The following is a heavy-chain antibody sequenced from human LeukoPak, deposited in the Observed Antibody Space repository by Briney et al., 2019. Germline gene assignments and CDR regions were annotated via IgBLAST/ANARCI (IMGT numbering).Heavy chain of an antibody. J-gene: IGHJ4*02. CDR3: ARDPVSTGLQINSDY. Sequence: GGSLRLSCAASGFTFSSYAMHWVRQAPGKGLEWVAFMSNDGNNEYYADSVKGRFTIFRDNSKNTLYLQMNSLRAEDTAVYYCARDPVSTGLQINSDYWGQGTLVTVSS. D-gene: IGHD3-16*01. CDR1: GFTFSSYA. V-gene: IGHV3-30-3*01. CDR2: MSNDGNNE.